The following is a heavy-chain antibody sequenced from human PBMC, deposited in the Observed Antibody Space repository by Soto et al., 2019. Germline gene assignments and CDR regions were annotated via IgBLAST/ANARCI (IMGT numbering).Heavy chain of an antibody. V-gene: IGHV4-34*01. D-gene: IGHD6-19*01. J-gene: IGHJ5*02. CDR3: ARGSKQWLVHHWFDP. Sequence: SETLSLTCAVYGGSFSGYYWSWIRQPPGKGLEWIGEINHSGSTNYNPSLKSRVTISVDTSKNQFSLKLSSVTAADTAVYYCARGSKQWLVHHWFDPWGQGTLVTVSS. CDR2: INHSGST. CDR1: GGSFSGYY.